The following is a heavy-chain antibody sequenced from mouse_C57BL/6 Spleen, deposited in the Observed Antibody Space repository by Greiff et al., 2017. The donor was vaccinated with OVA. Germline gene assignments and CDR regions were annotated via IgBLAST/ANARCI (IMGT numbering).Heavy chain of an antibody. CDR3: ARSDYDYLDWFAY. Sequence: QVQLQQPGAELVKPGASVKLSCKASGYTFTSYWMHWVKQRPGQGLEWIGMIHPNSGSTNYNEKFKSKATLTVDKSSSTAYMQLSSLTSEDSAVYYCARSDYDYLDWFAYWGQGTLVTVSA. CDR2: IHPNSGST. CDR1: GYTFTSYW. J-gene: IGHJ3*01. V-gene: IGHV1-64*01. D-gene: IGHD2-4*01.